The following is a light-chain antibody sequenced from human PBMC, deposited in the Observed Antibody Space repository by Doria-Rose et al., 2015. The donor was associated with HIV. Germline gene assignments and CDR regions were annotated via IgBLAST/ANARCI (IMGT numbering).Light chain of an antibody. CDR1: KSFSSTY. CDR3: HQYGTSWT. Sequence: TQSPGTLSLSPGERATLYCRASKSFSSTYLAWYQQKPGQAPSLLIYDGSTRDTGIPDRFSASGSGTGLTLTINRLEPEDFALYYCHQYGTSWTFGQGTKVEI. CDR2: DGS. J-gene: IGKJ1*01. V-gene: IGKV3-20*01.